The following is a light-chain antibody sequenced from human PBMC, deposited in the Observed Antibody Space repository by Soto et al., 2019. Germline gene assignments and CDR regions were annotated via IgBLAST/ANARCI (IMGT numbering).Light chain of an antibody. V-gene: IGKV3-15*01. J-gene: IGKJ1*01. CDR1: QSVSSK. Sequence: EIVLTQSPGTLSVSPGERATLSCGASQSVSSKLAWYQQKPGQAPRLLFYGASTGATGIPARFSGGGSETEFTLSISSLQSEDFAVYYCQQYHDWPGTFGQGTKVDIK. CDR3: QQYHDWPGT. CDR2: GAS.